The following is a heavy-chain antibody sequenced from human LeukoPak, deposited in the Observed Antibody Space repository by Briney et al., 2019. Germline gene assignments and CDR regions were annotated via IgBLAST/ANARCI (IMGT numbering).Heavy chain of an antibody. V-gene: IGHV4-30-2*05. D-gene: IGHD3-22*01. CDR2: IYHSGST. Sequence: SQTLSLTCAVSGGSISSGGYSWSWIRQPPGKGLEWIGYIYHSGSTYYNPSLKSRVTISVDTSKNQFSLKLSSVTAADTAVYYCARASSSGYYLGAFDIWGQGTMVTVSS. CDR1: GGSISSGGYS. J-gene: IGHJ3*02. CDR3: ARASSSGYYLGAFDI.